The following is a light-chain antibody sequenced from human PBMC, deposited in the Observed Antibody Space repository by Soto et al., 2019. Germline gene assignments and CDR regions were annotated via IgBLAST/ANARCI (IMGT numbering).Light chain of an antibody. CDR1: QSISTH. V-gene: IGKV1-39*01. CDR3: HQTASNPWT. Sequence: DTRMTQSPFSLSASVGDRVTITCRASQSISTHLNWYQQKLGKAPKLLIYAASNLQSGVPSRFSGSGSGTDFTLTISSLQLEDFATYYCHQTASNPWTFGQGTKVDI. CDR2: AAS. J-gene: IGKJ1*01.